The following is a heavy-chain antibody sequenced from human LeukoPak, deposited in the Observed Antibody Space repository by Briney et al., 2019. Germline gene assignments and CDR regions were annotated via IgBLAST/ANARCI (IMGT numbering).Heavy chain of an antibody. D-gene: IGHD3-9*01. CDR2: IYSGGST. CDR3: ARDRGQTGYYWSYYYYMDV. V-gene: IGHV3-66*02. J-gene: IGHJ6*03. Sequence: GGSLRLSCAASGFTVSSNYMSWVRQAPGKGLEWVSVIYSGGSTYYADSVKGRFTISRDNSKNTLYLQMNSLRAEDTAVYYCARDRGQTGYYWSYYYYMDVWGKGTTVTVSS. CDR1: GFTVSSNY.